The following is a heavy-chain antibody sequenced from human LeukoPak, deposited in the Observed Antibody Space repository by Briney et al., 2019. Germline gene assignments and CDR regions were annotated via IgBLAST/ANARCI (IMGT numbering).Heavy chain of an antibody. J-gene: IGHJ4*02. V-gene: IGHV4-34*01. CDR2: INRSGRT. CDR3: ARLPYYYDSSGYYYFSFDY. Sequence: PSETLSLTCAVYGGSFCGYHWSWLRQAPGKGLEWIREINRSGRTNYKPSLKSRVTISVDTSKNQFSLKLSSATAADTAVYYCARLPYYYDSSGYYYFSFDYWGQGTPVTVSS. CDR1: GGSFCGYH. D-gene: IGHD3-22*01.